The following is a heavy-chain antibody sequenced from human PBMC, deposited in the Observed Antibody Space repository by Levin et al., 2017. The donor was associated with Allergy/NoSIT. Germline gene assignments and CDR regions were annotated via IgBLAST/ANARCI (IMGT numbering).Heavy chain of an antibody. D-gene: IGHD3-9*01. Sequence: SGPTLVKPTQTLTLTCTFGGFSLSANTMGVAWVRQSPGKALEWLALIYSEDDKRYSPSLKDRITITKDSSKHQVFLTVTNVDSQDTGTYFCTHVGRLGPRAADWLRNTFDYWGQGARVTVSS. CDR3: THVGRLGPRAADWLRNTFDY. CDR1: GFSLSANTMG. J-gene: IGHJ4*02. V-gene: IGHV2-5*02. CDR2: IYSEDDK.